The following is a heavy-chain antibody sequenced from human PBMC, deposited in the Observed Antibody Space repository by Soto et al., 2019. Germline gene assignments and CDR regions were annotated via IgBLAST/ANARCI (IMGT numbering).Heavy chain of an antibody. V-gene: IGHV4-59*08. Sequence: LSLTCSVSADSFSKYYWTWIRQPPGEGLEWIGYIYFNGNTNYSPSFQGHVTISADKSISTAYLQWSSLKASDTATYYCARHGDSRGDYWGQGTLVTVSS. D-gene: IGHD3-10*01. J-gene: IGHJ4*02. CDR3: ARHGDSRGDY. CDR2: IYFNGNT. CDR1: ADSFSKYY.